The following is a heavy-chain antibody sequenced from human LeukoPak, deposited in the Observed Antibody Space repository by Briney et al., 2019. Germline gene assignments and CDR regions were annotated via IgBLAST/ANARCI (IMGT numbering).Heavy chain of an antibody. J-gene: IGHJ4*02. D-gene: IGHD4-17*01. CDR2: IRYDGSNK. CDR3: AKDLFSLGPSYLTTGTLDY. Sequence: GGSLRLSCAASGFTFSSYGMHWGRQAPGKGLEWVAFIRYDGSNKYYADSVKGRFTISRDNSTNTLYLQMNSLRAEDTAVYYCAKDLFSLGPSYLTTGTLDYWGQGTLVTVSS. CDR1: GFTFSSYG. V-gene: IGHV3-30*02.